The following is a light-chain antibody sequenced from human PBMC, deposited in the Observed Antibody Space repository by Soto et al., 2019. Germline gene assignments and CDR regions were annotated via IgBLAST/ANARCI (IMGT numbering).Light chain of an antibody. CDR1: SSDVGSYDL. J-gene: IGLJ3*02. CDR3: CSYAGSSTWV. Sequence: QSALTQPASVSGSPGQSITMSCTGSSSDVGSYDLVSWYQQHPDKAPKVMIYEGSKRPSGVSNRFSGSKSGNTASLTISGLQAEDEADYYCCSYAGSSTWVFGGGTKVTVL. CDR2: EGS. V-gene: IGLV2-23*01.